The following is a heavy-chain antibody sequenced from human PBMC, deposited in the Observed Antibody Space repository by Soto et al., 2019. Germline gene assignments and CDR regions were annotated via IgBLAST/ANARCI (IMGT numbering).Heavy chain of an antibody. CDR3: ARGFYGSGSYYNSTYYYYGMDG. J-gene: IGHJ6*02. CDR2: IYHSGST. CDR1: GGSISSGNW. Sequence: SETLSLTCAVSGGSISSGNWWSWVRQPPGKGLEWIGEIYHSGSTNYNPSLKSRVTISVDKSKNQFSLKLSSVTAADTAVYYCARGFYGSGSYYNSTYYYYGMDGWGQGTTVTVSS. V-gene: IGHV4-4*02. D-gene: IGHD3-10*01.